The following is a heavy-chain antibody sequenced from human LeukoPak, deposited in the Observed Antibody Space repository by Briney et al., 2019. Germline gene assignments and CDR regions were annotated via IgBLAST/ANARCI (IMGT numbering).Heavy chain of an antibody. CDR1: GFTFSTYT. J-gene: IGHJ4*02. V-gene: IGHV3-30-3*01. D-gene: IGHD5-18*01. Sequence: QPGGSLRLSCAASGFTFSTYTIHWVRQAPGKGLGWVAVISYDGSNKYYADSVKGRFTISRDNSENTLYLQMNSLRTEDTAVYYCARGGRGAMVLYYFDFWGQGTLVTVSS. CDR3: ARGGRGAMVLYYFDF. CDR2: ISYDGSNK.